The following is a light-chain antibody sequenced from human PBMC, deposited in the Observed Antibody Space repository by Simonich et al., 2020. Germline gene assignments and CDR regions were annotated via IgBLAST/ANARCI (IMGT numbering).Light chain of an antibody. CDR2: LNSDGSH. CDR1: SGHSSYA. Sequence: QLVLTQSPSASASLGASVKLTCTLSSGHSSYAIAWHQQQPEKGPRNLMKLNSDGSHSKGDGFPDRFSGSSSGAERYLTISSLQSEDEADYYCQTWGTGSVVFGGGTKLTVL. V-gene: IGLV4-69*01. CDR3: QTWGTGSVV. J-gene: IGLJ2*01.